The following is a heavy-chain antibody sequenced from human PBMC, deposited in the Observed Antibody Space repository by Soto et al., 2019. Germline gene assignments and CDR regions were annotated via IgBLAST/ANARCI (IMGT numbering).Heavy chain of an antibody. D-gene: IGHD2-2*01. CDR2: ISGSGGST. CDR3: AKHFDGCSCHRDFFAF. V-gene: IGHV3-23*01. Sequence: GWYLRLSCAASGFTSSSYAMSWVRQAPGKGLEWVSAISGSGGSTYYADSVKGRFTISRDNSKNTLYLQMNSLRAEDTAVYYCAKHFDGCSCHRDFFAFWAQRSLVPASS. CDR1: GFTSSSYA. J-gene: IGHJ4*02.